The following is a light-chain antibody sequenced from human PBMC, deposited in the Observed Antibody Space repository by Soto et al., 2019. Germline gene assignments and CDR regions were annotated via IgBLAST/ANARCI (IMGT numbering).Light chain of an antibody. CDR3: QSYDSSLSGWV. J-gene: IGLJ3*02. V-gene: IGLV1-40*01. Sequence: QSVLTQTPSVSGAPGQSVTMSCGGSNSNIGAGYDVHWYKQVPGTAPKLLIYGNVNRPAGVLDRFSGSKSDASASLAITELQAEDEADYYCQSYDSSLSGWVFGGGTKLTVL. CDR1: NSNIGAGYD. CDR2: GNV.